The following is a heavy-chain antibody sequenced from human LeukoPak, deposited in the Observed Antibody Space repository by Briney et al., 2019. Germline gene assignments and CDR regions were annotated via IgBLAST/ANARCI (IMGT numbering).Heavy chain of an antibody. D-gene: IGHD3-9*01. CDR2: INSDGTST. CDR1: GFTFSSYW. CDR3: ARDFDQPSGN. V-gene: IGHV3-74*01. J-gene: IGHJ4*02. Sequence: PGGSLRLSCTASGFTFSSYWMHWVRQAPGKGLVWVSRINSDGTSTGYADSVGGRFTISRDNAENTLYLQMNSLGAEDTAVYYCARDFDQPSGNWGQGTLVTVSS.